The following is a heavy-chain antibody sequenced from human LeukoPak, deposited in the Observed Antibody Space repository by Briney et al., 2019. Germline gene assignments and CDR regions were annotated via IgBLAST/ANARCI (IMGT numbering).Heavy chain of an antibody. CDR1: GFTFSTYA. V-gene: IGHV3-23*01. J-gene: IGHJ4*02. CDR3: AARPGEVAVPYDY. CDR2: ISRGGDVT. D-gene: IGHD2-15*01. Sequence: GGSLRLSCAASGFTFSTYAMTWVRQAPGKGLEWVSLISRGGDVTYYADSVKDRFTISRDSSKNTLYLQMHSLRAEDTAVYYCAARPGEVAVPYDYWGQGTLVTVSS.